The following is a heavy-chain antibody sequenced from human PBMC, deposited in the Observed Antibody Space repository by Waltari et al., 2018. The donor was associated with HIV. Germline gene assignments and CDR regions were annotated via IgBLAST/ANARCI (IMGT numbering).Heavy chain of an antibody. Sequence: CAASGFNFSSYSMNWVRQAPGKGLEWVSSISSSSSYIYYADSVKGRFTISRDNAKNSLYLQMNSLRAEDTAVYYCARFTTVVTPSSAFDIWGQGTMVTVSS. J-gene: IGHJ3*02. V-gene: IGHV3-21*01. CDR3: ARFTTVVTPSSAFDI. CDR2: ISSSSSYI. CDR1: GFNFSSYS. D-gene: IGHD4-17*01.